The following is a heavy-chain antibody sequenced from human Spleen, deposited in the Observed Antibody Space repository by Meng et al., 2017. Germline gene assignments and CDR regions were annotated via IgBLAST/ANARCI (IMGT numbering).Heavy chain of an antibody. CDR3: ARVGYYDSSNYYAYFQH. Sequence: GSLRLSCAVSGYSITGSYNWGWIRQSPGKGLEWIGSIYQSGSTYYNPSLKSRVTMSADTSKNQFSLKLTSVTAADTAVYYCARVGYYDSSNYYAYFQHWGQGTLVTVSS. CDR1: GYSITGSYN. J-gene: IGHJ1*01. D-gene: IGHD3-22*01. CDR2: IYQSGST. V-gene: IGHV4-38-2*01.